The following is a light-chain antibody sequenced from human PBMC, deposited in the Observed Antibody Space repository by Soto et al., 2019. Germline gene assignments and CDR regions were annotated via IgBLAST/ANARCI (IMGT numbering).Light chain of an antibody. CDR2: GAS. Sequence: EIVMTQSPATLSVSPGEGATLSCRASQSVSSKLAWYQQKPGQAPRLLIYGASTRATGIPARFSGSGSGTEVTLIFSSLQSEDSAVYYCQQYNSWLWTFGQGTKVDIK. V-gene: IGKV3-15*01. J-gene: IGKJ1*01. CDR3: QQYNSWLWT. CDR1: QSVSSK.